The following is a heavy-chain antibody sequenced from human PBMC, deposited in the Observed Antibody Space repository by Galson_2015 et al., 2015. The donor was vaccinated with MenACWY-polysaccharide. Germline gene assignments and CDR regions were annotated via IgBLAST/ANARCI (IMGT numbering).Heavy chain of an antibody. Sequence: SVKVSCKASGYTFTSYSIEWVRQAPGQRLEWMGWINAGNGNTKYSQKFQGRITITRDTSASTAYMELSSLTSEDTAVFYCVREHDVWTGYAFDIWGQGTMVTVSS. D-gene: IGHD3/OR15-3a*01. V-gene: IGHV1-3*01. CDR2: INAGNGNT. CDR1: GYTFTSYS. CDR3: VREHDVWTGYAFDI. J-gene: IGHJ3*02.